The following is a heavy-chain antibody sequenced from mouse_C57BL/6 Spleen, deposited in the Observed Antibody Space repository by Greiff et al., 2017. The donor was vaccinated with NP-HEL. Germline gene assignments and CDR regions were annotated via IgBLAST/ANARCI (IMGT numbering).Heavy chain of an antibody. CDR3: ARGGMVTGVYYYAMDY. J-gene: IGHJ4*01. D-gene: IGHD2-2*01. V-gene: IGHV1-81*01. CDR1: GYTFTSYG. CDR2: IYPRSGNT. Sequence: VQLQQSGAELARPGASVKLSCKASGYTFTSYGISWVKQRTRQGLEWIGEIYPRSGNTYYNEKFKGKATLTADKSSSTAYMELRSLTSEDSAVYFCARGGMVTGVYYYAMDYWGQGTSVTVSS.